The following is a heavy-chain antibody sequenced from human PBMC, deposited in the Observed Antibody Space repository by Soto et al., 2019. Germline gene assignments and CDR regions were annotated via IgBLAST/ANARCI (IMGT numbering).Heavy chain of an antibody. CDR2: INAGNGNT. CDR1: GYTFTSYA. J-gene: IGHJ4*02. Sequence: ASVKVSCKASGYTFTSYAMHWVRQAPGQRLEWMGWINAGNGNTKYSQKFQGRVTITRDTSASTAYMELSSLRSEDTAVYYCARPRIAARYYFDYWGQGTLVTVSS. V-gene: IGHV1-3*01. D-gene: IGHD6-6*01. CDR3: ARPRIAARYYFDY.